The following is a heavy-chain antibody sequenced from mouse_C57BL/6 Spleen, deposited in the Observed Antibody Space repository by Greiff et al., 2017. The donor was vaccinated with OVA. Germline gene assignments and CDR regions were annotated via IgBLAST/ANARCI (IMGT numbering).Heavy chain of an antibody. V-gene: IGHV14-3*01. D-gene: IGHD2-4*01. Sequence: VHVQQSVAELVRPGASVKLSCTASGFTITNSYMHWVKQRPEQGLEWIGRINPAHGDTNYDPKFPGKATITADTSSNTAYLQLSSLTSEDTAIYYCARIYYDYDGCAYWGQGTLVTVSA. J-gene: IGHJ3*01. CDR1: GFTITNSY. CDR2: INPAHGDT. CDR3: ARIYYDYDGCAY.